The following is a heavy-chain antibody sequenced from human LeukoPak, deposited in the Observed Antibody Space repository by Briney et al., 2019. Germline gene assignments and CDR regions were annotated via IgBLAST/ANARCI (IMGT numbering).Heavy chain of an antibody. V-gene: IGHV4-61*02. CDR1: GGSINSDLYY. Sequence: SETLSLTCTISGGSINSDLYYWAWIRQPAGKRLEWIGRIYTNGWTDYNPSLKSRVTISVDTSKNQFSLKLSFVTAADTAFYSCAIGSGWNYFDPWGQGTLVTVSS. CDR3: AIGSGWNYFDP. CDR2: IYTNGWT. D-gene: IGHD6-19*01. J-gene: IGHJ5*02.